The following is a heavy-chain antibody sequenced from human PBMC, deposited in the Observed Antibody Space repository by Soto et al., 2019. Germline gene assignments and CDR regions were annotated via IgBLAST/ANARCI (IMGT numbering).Heavy chain of an antibody. D-gene: IGHD3-3*01. CDR1: GGTFSIYS. J-gene: IGHJ6*02. Sequence: SLHGSWEAAGGTFSIYSISWVRQAPGQGLEWMGGIIPIFGTENYAQKFQGRVTITADKSTSTAYIELSSLRSEDKGVYYCARSVTIFGVVNYGMEVWGQGTTVTVCS. CDR3: ARSVTIFGVVNYGMEV. V-gene: IGHV1-69*06. CDR2: IIPIFGTE.